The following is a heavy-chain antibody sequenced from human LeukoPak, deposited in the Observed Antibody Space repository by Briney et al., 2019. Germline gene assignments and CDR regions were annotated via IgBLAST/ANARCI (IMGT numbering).Heavy chain of an antibody. D-gene: IGHD3-22*01. CDR3: ARERERGGGPYYPDY. CDR1: GFTFSTYG. CDR2: IWYDESNK. J-gene: IGHJ4*02. Sequence: PGGSLRLSCAASGFTFSTYGMHWVRQAQGKGLEWVAVIWYDESNKDYADSVKGRFTISRDNSKNTLYLQMNSLRDEDTAVYYCARERERGGGPYYPDYWGQGTLVTVSS. V-gene: IGHV3-33*01.